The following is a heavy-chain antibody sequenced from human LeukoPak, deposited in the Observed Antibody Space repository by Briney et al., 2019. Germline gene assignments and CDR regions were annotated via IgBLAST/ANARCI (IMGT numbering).Heavy chain of an antibody. CDR1: GYTFINYG. J-gene: IGHJ6*02. CDR2: IIPILGIA. V-gene: IGHV1-69*04. CDR3: ARDVVKGIAARPYYYGMDV. D-gene: IGHD6-6*01. Sequence: SVKVSCKASGYTFINYGITWVRQAPGQGLEWMGRIIPILGIANYAQKFQGRVTITADKSTSTAYMELSSLRSEDTAVYYCARDVVKGIAARPYYYGMDVWGQGTTVTVSS.